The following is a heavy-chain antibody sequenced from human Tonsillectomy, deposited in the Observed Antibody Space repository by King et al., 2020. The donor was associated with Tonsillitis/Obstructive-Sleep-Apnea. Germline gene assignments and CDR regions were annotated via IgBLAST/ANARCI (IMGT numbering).Heavy chain of an antibody. CDR3: AAEVDEGRPAGS. J-gene: IGHJ5*02. D-gene: IGHD1-1*01. CDR1: GFTFTSSA. CDR2: MVIGSGNR. V-gene: IGHV1-58*01. Sequence: VQLVESGPEVKKPGTSVKVSCKASGFTFTSSAVQWVRQARGQRLEWIGWMVIGSGNRNYAQKFQERVTITRDMSTTTVYMELSSLRSEDTAVYYCAAEVDEGRPAGSWGQGTLVTVSS.